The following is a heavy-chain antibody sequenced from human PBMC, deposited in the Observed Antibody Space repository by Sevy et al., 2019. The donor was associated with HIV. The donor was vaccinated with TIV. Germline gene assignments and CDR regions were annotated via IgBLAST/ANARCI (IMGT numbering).Heavy chain of an antibody. CDR3: AREDAARRFDY. Sequence: SETLSLTCTVSGCSVSSGSYYWSWIRQPPRKGLEWIGYIYYSGSTNYNPSLKSRVTISVDTSKNQFSLKLSSVTAADTAVYYCAREDAARRFDYWGQGTLVTVSS. D-gene: IGHD6-6*01. CDR2: IYYSGST. CDR1: GCSVSSGSYY. J-gene: IGHJ4*02. V-gene: IGHV4-61*01.